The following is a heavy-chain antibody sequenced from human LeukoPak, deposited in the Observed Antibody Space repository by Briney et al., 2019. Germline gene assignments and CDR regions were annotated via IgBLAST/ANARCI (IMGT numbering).Heavy chain of an antibody. D-gene: IGHD2/OR15-2a*01. CDR1: GGSFSGYY. V-gene: IGHV4-34*01. J-gene: IGHJ5*02. CDR3: ARLSSRRGFDP. Sequence: SETLSLTCAVYGGSFSGYYWGWIRQPPGKGLEWIGSLYYSGTTHYNVSLKTRLTMSIDTSKNQFSLKLSSVTAADTAVYYCARLSSRRGFDPWGQGTLVTVSS. CDR2: LYYSGTT.